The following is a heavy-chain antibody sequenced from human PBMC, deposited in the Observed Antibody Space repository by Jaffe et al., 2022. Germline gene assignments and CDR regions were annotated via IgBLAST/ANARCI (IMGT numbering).Heavy chain of an antibody. J-gene: IGHJ4*02. V-gene: IGHV3-43*01. Sequence: EVQLVESGGVVVQPGGSLRLSCAASGFTFDDYTMHWVRQAPGKGLEWVSLISWDGGSTYYADSVKGRFTISRDNSKNSLYLQMNSLRTEDTALYYCAKDIGTNYDFWSGYFAYWGQGTLVTVSS. CDR2: ISWDGGST. D-gene: IGHD3-3*01. CDR3: AKDIGTNYDFWSGYFAY. CDR1: GFTFDDYT.